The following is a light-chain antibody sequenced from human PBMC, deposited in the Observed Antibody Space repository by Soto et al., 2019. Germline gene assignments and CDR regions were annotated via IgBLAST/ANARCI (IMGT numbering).Light chain of an antibody. CDR2: EVS. V-gene: IGLV2-14*01. CDR1: NSDVGGYNY. CDR3: SSYTRIRTLYV. J-gene: IGLJ1*01. Sequence: QSALTQPASVPGSPGQSITISCTGTNSDVGGYNYVSWYQQHLGKAPELMIYEVSHRPSGVSNRFSGSKSDNTASLTISGIQAEEEADYYCSSYTRIRTLYVFGTGTKVTV.